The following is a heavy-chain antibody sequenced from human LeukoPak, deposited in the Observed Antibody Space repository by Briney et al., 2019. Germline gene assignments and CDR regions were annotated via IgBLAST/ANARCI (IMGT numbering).Heavy chain of an antibody. V-gene: IGHV3-23*01. CDR3: GKTTTGYSSGRNPAWPVDY. CDR1: GFTFSSYA. CDR2: IFGSGGSA. J-gene: IGHJ4*02. Sequence: GGSLRLSCTASGFTFSSYAMYWVRQAPGRGLEWVSGIFGSGGSAHYADSVKGRFTISRDNSQNTVYLQMNSLRAEDTAVYYCGKTTTGYSSGRNPAWPVDYWGQGTLVTVSS. D-gene: IGHD6-19*01.